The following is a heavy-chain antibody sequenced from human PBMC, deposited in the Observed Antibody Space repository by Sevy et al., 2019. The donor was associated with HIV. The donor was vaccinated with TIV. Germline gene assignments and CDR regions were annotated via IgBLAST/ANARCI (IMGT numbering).Heavy chain of an antibody. CDR1: GFTFSSYG. Sequence: GGSLRLSCAASGFTFSSYGMHWVRQAPGKGLEWVAVIWYDGSNKYYADSVKGRFTISRDNSKNTLYLQMNSLRAEDTAVYYCARRIAAAGTEAGPLDYWGQGTLVTVSS. J-gene: IGHJ4*02. CDR3: ARRIAAAGTEAGPLDY. V-gene: IGHV3-33*01. CDR2: IWYDGSNK. D-gene: IGHD6-13*01.